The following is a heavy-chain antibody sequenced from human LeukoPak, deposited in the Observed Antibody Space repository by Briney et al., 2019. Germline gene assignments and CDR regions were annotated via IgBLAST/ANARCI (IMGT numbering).Heavy chain of an antibody. Sequence: GGSLRLSCAASGFTFSSYAMHWVRQAPGKGLEWVAVMSYDGSNKYYADSVKGRFTISRDNSKNTLYLQMNSLRAEDTAVYYCARSDFSGASGSYDYWGQGTLVTVSS. CDR2: MSYDGSNK. CDR1: GFTFSSYA. J-gene: IGHJ4*02. CDR3: ARSDFSGASGSYDY. D-gene: IGHD1-26*01. V-gene: IGHV3-30-3*01.